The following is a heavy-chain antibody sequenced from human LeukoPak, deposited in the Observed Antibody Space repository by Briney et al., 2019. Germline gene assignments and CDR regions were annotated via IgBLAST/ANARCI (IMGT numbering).Heavy chain of an antibody. D-gene: IGHD2-2*02. CDR1: GGSISSGGYY. CDR2: IYYSGST. J-gene: IGHJ6*04. Sequence: SQTLSLTCTVSGGSISSGGYYWSWIRQHPGKGLEWIGYIYYSGSTYYNPSLKSRVTISVDTSKNQFSLKLSSVTAADTAVYYCARSYPGLYYYGMDVWGKGTTVTVSP. V-gene: IGHV4-31*03. CDR3: ARSYPGLYYYGMDV.